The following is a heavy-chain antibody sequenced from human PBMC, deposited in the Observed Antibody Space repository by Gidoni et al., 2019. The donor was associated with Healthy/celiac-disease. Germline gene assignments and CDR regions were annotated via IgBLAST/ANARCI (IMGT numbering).Heavy chain of an antibody. CDR3: ATGLASIAARPGY. CDR1: GFTFDDYA. Sequence: EVQLVESGGGLVQPGRSLRLSCAASGFTFDDYAMHWVRQAPGKGLEGVSGIIWNSGSIVYADSVKGRFTISRDNAKNSLYLQMNSLRAEDTALYYCATGLASIAARPGYWGQGTLVTVSS. D-gene: IGHD6-6*01. V-gene: IGHV3-9*01. CDR2: IIWNSGSI. J-gene: IGHJ4*02.